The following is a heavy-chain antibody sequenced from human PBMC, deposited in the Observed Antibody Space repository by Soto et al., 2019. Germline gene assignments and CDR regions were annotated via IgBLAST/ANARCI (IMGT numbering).Heavy chain of an antibody. D-gene: IGHD3-3*01. V-gene: IGHV4-38-2*02. Sequence: PSETLSLTCAVSGYSISSGYYWGWIRQPPGKGLEWIGSIYHSGSTYYNPSLKSRVTISVDTSKNQFSLKLSSVSAADTAVYYCXRDFGVVISSWSGGMDVWGQGTTVTVSS. CDR1: GYSISSGYY. CDR3: XRDFGVVISSWSGGMDV. CDR2: IYHSGST. J-gene: IGHJ6*02.